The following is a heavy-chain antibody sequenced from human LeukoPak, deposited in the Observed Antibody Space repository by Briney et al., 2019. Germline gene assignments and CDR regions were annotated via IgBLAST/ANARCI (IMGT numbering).Heavy chain of an antibody. CDR1: GGSFSGYY. Sequence: SETLSLTCAVYGGSFSGYYWSWIRQPPGKGLEWIGEINHSGSTNYNPSLKSRVTISVDTSKNRFSLKLSSVTAADTAVYYCARETTVTTANWFDPWGQGTLVTVSS. CDR3: ARETTVTTANWFDP. V-gene: IGHV4-34*01. CDR2: INHSGST. J-gene: IGHJ5*02. D-gene: IGHD4-17*01.